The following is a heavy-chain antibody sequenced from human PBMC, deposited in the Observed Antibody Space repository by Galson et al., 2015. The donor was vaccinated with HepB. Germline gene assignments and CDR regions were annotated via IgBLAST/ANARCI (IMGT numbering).Heavy chain of an antibody. V-gene: IGHV4-4*02. CDR3: ARDYCSSTSCYYYGMDV. Sequence: ETLSLTCAVSGGSISSSNWWSWVRQPPGKGLEWIGEIYHSGSTNYNPSLKSRVTISVDKSKNQFSLKLSSVTAADTAVYYCARDYCSSTSCYYYGMDVWGQGTTVTVSS. CDR2: IYHSGST. J-gene: IGHJ6*02. D-gene: IGHD2-2*01. CDR1: GGSISSSNW.